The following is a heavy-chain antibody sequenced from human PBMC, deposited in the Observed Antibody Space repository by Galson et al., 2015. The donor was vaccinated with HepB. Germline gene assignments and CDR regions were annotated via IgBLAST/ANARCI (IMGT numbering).Heavy chain of an antibody. V-gene: IGHV3-30-3*01. CDR1: GFTFSSYA. CDR3: ARDHALKLEPTLYYFDY. J-gene: IGHJ4*02. CDR2: ISYDGSNK. Sequence: SLRLSCAASGFTFSSYAMHWVRQAPGKGLEWVAVISYDGSNKYYADSVKGRFTISRDNSKNTLYLQMNSLRAEDTAVYYCARDHALKLEPTLYYFDYWGQGTLVTVSP. D-gene: IGHD1-1*01.